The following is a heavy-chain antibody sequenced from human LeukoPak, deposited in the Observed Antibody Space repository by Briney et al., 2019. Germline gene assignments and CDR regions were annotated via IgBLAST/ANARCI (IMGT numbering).Heavy chain of an antibody. CDR3: ARDLGHYYYMDV. D-gene: IGHD7-27*01. Sequence: GGSLRLSWAVSGFTFNSYAMHWVRPAPGKGLGWVAVISYDGSNKCYADSVKGRFTISRDNSKNTLYLQMNSLRAEDTAMYYCARDLGHYYYMDVWGKGTTVTVSS. CDR2: ISYDGSNK. V-gene: IGHV3-30*01. J-gene: IGHJ6*03. CDR1: GFTFNSYA.